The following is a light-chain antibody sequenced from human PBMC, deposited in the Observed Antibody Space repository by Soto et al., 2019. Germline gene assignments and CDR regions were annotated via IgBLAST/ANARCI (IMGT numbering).Light chain of an antibody. Sequence: QSVLTQPPSVSAAPGQKVTISCSGSSSKIGNNYVSWYQQLPGTAPKLLIYDNNKRPSGIPNRFSGSKSGTSATLGITVLQTGDEADYYCGTWDSSLSAVVFGGGTKVTVL. CDR1: SSKIGNNY. CDR3: GTWDSSLSAVV. J-gene: IGLJ2*01. V-gene: IGLV1-51*01. CDR2: DNN.